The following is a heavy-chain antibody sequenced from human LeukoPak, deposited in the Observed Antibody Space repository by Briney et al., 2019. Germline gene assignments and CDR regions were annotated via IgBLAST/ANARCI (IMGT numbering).Heavy chain of an antibody. CDR1: GYTFTSYG. CDR3: ARESRTLTPKWELPRGVDY. J-gene: IGHJ4*02. Sequence: ASVKASCKASGYTFTSYGISWVRQAPGQGLEWMGWISAYNGNTNYAQKLQGRVTMTTDTSTSTAYMELRSLRSDDTAVYYCARESRTLTPKWELPRGVDYWGQGTLVTVSS. D-gene: IGHD1-26*01. V-gene: IGHV1-18*01. CDR2: ISAYNGNT.